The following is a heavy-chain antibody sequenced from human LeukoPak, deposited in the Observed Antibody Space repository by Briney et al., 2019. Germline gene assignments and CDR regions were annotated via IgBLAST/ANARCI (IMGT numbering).Heavy chain of an antibody. Sequence: ASVKVSCKASGYTFTAYYVHWVRQAPGQGLEWMGWITPNSGGTKYAQKFQGRVTMTRDTSISTAYMELRSLRSDDTAVYYCARGELDAFDIWGQGTMVTVSS. CDR1: GYTFTAYY. V-gene: IGHV1-2*02. J-gene: IGHJ3*02. CDR3: ARGELDAFDI. CDR2: ITPNSGGT. D-gene: IGHD1-7*01.